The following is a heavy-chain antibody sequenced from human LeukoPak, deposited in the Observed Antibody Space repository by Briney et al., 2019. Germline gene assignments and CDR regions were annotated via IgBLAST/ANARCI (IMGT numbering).Heavy chain of an antibody. D-gene: IGHD1-26*01. J-gene: IGHJ4*02. V-gene: IGHV3-23*01. CDR1: GFTFSSHA. Sequence: PGGSLRLSCAASGFTFSSHAMSWVHQAPGKGLEWVSGISDSGGSTYYADSVKGRYTISRDNSKDTLYLQMNSLRAEDTAVYYCAKEPYSGSQLLDYWGQGTLVTVSS. CDR2: ISDSGGST. CDR3: AKEPYSGSQLLDY.